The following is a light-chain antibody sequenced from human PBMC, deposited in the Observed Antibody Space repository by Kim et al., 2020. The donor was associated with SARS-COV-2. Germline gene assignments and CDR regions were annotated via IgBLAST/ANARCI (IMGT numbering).Light chain of an antibody. Sequence: GNTASITCGGDNIESKSVHCYQHKPGQAPLLVISYDINRPSGIPERFSGSNSGNTATLTITRVEAGDEADYYCQVWDINTDHPVIFGGGTQLTVL. V-gene: IGLV3-21*04. CDR3: QVWDINTDHPVI. CDR2: YDI. J-gene: IGLJ2*01. CDR1: NIESKS.